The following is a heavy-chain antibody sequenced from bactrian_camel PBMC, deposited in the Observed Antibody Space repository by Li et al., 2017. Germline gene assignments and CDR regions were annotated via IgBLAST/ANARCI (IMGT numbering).Heavy chain of an antibody. V-gene: IGHV3S6*01. Sequence: HVQLVESGGGSVQAGGSLRLSCIASGYSDSRLCMGWFRQAPGKERERVVVADSAGSITYADSVQGRFTISFDIAKDTLYLQMDGLKAEDTAMYYCAAVVPYGGSWYRCRTRLGKDNYWGQGTQVTVS. CDR2: ADSAGSIT. CDR1: GYSDSRLC. CDR3: AAVVPYGGSWYRCRTRLGKDNY. D-gene: IGHD6*01. J-gene: IGHJ4*01.